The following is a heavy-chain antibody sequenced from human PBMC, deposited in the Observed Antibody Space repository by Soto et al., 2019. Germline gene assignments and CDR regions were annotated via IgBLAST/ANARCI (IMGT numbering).Heavy chain of an antibody. CDR2: INPNSGGT. Sequence: QVPLVQSGAEVKKPGASVKVSCKASGYTFTGYYMHWVRQAPGQGLEWMGWINPNSGGTNYAQKFQGWVTMTRDTAISTDYMELSRLSSDDTAVYSCARDTPPAAHCSGGRCYSEHYYYYGMDVWGQGTTVNVS. CDR3: ARDTPPAAHCSGGRCYSEHYYYYGMDV. CDR1: GYTFTGYY. V-gene: IGHV1-2*04. D-gene: IGHD2-15*01. J-gene: IGHJ6*02.